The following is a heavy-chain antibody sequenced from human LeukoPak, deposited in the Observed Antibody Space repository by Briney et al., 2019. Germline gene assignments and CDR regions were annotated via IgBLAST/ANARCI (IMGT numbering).Heavy chain of an antibody. J-gene: IGHJ4*02. CDR3: ARYSYGLDY. Sequence: SETLSLTCTVSGGSISSYYWSWIRQPPGQGLEWIGYIYYSGSTNYNPSLKSRVTISVDTSKNQFSLKLRSVTAADTAVYYCARYSYGLDYWGQGTLVTVSS. D-gene: IGHD5-18*01. CDR2: IYYSGST. CDR1: GGSISSYY. V-gene: IGHV4-59*01.